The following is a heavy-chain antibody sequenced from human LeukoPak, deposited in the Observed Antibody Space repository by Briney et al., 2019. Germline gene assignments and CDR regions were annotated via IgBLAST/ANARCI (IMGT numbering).Heavy chain of an antibody. Sequence: PSETLSLTCAVYGGSFSGYYWSWIRQPPGKGLEWIGEINHSGSTNYNPSLKSRVTISVDTSKNQFSLKLSSVTAADTAVYYCARSHYYGSGSPPAAWGQGTLVTVSS. D-gene: IGHD3-10*01. CDR3: ARSHYYGSGSPPAA. CDR2: INHSGST. CDR1: GGSFSGYY. J-gene: IGHJ5*02. V-gene: IGHV4-34*01.